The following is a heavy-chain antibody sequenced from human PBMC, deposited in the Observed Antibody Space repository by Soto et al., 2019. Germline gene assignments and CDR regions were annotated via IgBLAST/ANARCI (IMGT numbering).Heavy chain of an antibody. J-gene: IGHJ4*02. CDR2: ISLSSNTI. Sequence: WSLRLSCAASGFTFNSYSMNRVPPAPGKGLESVSYISLSSNTIFYADSVKGRFTISRDNAKNSLYLQMNSLRDEDTAVYYCARDLKTTIVQYYFDYWGQGTLVTVSS. D-gene: IGHD4-4*01. V-gene: IGHV3-48*02. CDR3: ARDLKTTIVQYYFDY. CDR1: GFTFNSYS.